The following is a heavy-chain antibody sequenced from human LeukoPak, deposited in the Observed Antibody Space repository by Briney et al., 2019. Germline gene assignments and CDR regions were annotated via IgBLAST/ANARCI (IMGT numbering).Heavy chain of an antibody. V-gene: IGHV3-11*01. CDR1: GFTFSDFY. J-gene: IGHJ6*02. CDR2: ITGSGTSM. D-gene: IGHD5-24*01. CDR3: ARGNYGMDV. Sequence: TPGRSLRLSCAASGFTFSDFYMTWIRQAPGKGLEWVSYITGSGTSMSYADSVKGRFTISRDNAKNSLYLQMNSLGAEDTAVYYCARGNYGMDVWGQGTTVTVSS.